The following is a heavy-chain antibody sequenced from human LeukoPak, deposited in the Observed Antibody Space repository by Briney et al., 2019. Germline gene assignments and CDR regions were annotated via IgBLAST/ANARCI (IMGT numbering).Heavy chain of an antibody. D-gene: IGHD3-22*01. V-gene: IGHV4-34*01. J-gene: IGHJ5*02. CDR1: GGSFSGYY. Sequence: SETLSLTCAVYGGSFSGYYWSWIRQPPGKGLEWIGEINHSGSTNYNPSLKSRVTISVDTSKNQFSLKLSSVTAADTAVYYCARGQVCFDSSRLNWFDPWGQGTLVTVSS. CDR3: ARGQVCFDSSRLNWFDP. CDR2: INHSGST.